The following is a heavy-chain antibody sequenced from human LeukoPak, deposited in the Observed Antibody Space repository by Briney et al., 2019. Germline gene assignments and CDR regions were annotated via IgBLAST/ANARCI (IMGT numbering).Heavy chain of an antibody. Sequence: GGSLRLSCAASGFTFSSYSMNWVRQAPGKGLEWVSSISSSSSYIYYADSVKGRFTISRDNAKSSLYLQMNSLRAEDTAVYYCARNDVVGATTFGYFDYWGQGTLVTVSS. D-gene: IGHD1-26*01. J-gene: IGHJ4*02. CDR1: GFTFSSYS. V-gene: IGHV3-21*01. CDR3: ARNDVVGATTFGYFDY. CDR2: ISSSSSYI.